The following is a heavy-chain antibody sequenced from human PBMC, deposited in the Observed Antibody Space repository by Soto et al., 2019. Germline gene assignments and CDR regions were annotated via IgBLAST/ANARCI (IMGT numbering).Heavy chain of an antibody. CDR3: TTGNYYDSSGYYQYFDY. V-gene: IGHV3-15*01. CDR1: GFTFSNSW. CDR2: IKSKTDGGTT. D-gene: IGHD3-22*01. Sequence: LRLSCAASGFTFSNSWMSWVRQAPVNGLEWVGRIKSKTDGGTTDYAAPVKGRFTISRDDSKNTLYLQMNSLKTEDTAVYYCTTGNYYDSSGYYQYFDYWGQGTLVTVSS. J-gene: IGHJ4*02.